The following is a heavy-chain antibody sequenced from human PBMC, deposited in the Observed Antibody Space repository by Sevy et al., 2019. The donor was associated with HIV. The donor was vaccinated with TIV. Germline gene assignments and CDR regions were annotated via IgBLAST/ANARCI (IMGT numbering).Heavy chain of an antibody. CDR1: GFTFSSYS. Sequence: GGSLRLSCAASGFTFSSYSMNWVRQAPGKGLEWVSYISSSSSTIYYADSVKGRFTISRDNAKNSLYLQMNSLRDEDTAVYYCARDALNIGYCSGGSCYVTSFDYWGQRTLVTVSS. J-gene: IGHJ4*02. CDR3: ARDALNIGYCSGGSCYVTSFDY. CDR2: ISSSSSTI. V-gene: IGHV3-48*02. D-gene: IGHD2-15*01.